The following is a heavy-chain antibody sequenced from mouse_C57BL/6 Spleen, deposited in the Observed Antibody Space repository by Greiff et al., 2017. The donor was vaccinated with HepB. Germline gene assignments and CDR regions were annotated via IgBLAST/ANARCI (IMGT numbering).Heavy chain of an antibody. CDR2: FHPYNDDT. J-gene: IGHJ1*03. CDR1: GYTFTTYP. Sequence: VKLQESGAELVKPGASVKMSCKASGYTFTTYPIEWMKQNHGKSLEWIGNFHPYNDDTKYNEKFKGKATLTVEKSSSTVYLELSRLTSDDSAVYYCARGLTGFSYWYFDVWGTGTTVTVSS. D-gene: IGHD4-1*01. V-gene: IGHV1-47*01. CDR3: ARGLTGFSYWYFDV.